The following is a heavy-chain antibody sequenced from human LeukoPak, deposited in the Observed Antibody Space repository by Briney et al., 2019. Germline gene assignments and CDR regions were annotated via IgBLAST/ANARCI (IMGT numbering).Heavy chain of an antibody. CDR3: ARGPSIAARYDAFDI. D-gene: IGHD6-6*01. CDR2: ISSSGNTI. V-gene: IGHV3-48*03. Sequence: GGSLRLSCAASEFIFTSYELNWVRQAPGKGLEWVSYISSSGNTISYADSVKGRFTISRDNAKNSLYLQVISLRAEDTAVYYCARGPSIAARYDAFDIWGQGTMVTVSS. J-gene: IGHJ3*02. CDR1: EFIFTSYE.